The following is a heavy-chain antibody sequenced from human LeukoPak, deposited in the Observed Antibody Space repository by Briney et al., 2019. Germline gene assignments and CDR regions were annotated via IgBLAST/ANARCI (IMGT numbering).Heavy chain of an antibody. CDR2: IYHSGRS. CDR1: GASVSSGSYY. V-gene: IGHV4-30-2*01. CDR3: AGWEGGELIFFMAV. Sequence: TSETLSLTCNVSGASVSSGSYYWSWIRQPPGKGLEWIGHIYHSGRSYYNPSLRSRVTLSLDRSNNQQFFLRLTSVTAADTAVYYCAGWEGGELIFFMAVGGKGPSVTAS. J-gene: IGHJ6*04. D-gene: IGHD3/OR15-3a*01.